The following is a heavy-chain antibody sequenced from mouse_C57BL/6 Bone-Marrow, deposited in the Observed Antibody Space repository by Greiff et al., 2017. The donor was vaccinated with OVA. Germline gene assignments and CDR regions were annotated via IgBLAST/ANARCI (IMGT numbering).Heavy chain of an antibody. CDR1: GYTFTDYY. J-gene: IGHJ1*03. CDR2: INPYNGGT. V-gene: IGHV1-19*01. Sequence: VQLQQSGPVLVKPGASVKMSCKASGYTFTDYYMNWVKQSHGKSLEWIGVINPYNGGTSYNQKFKGKATLTVDKSSSTAYMELNSLTSEDSAVYYCARRGVYYYGSSYDWYFDVWGTGTTVTVSS. CDR3: ARRGVYYYGSSYDWYFDV. D-gene: IGHD1-1*01.